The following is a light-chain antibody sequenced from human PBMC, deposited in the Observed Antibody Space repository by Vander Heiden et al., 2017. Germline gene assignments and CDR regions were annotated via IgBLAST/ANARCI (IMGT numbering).Light chain of an antibody. CDR2: AAS. V-gene: IGKV1-39*01. CDR3: HVSESNGWT. J-gene: IGKJ1*01. Sequence: IQMTQSPSSLSASVGDRVTITCRASQSIRSYLNRYQQKLVKAPKLLIYAASSFQSGVPSRFRRTASGTDFTLTISSLLPEHFATYYCHVSESNGWTFGQ. CDR1: QSIRSY.